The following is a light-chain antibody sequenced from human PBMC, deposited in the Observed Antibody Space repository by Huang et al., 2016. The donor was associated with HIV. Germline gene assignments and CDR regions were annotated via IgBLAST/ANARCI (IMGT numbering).Light chain of an antibody. Sequence: EIIMTQSPATLSVSPGERATLSCRASQSVNTNSAGYQQKPGQAPRLLIFGASKRATGIPARFSGSGSGTEFTLTISSLQSEDFAVYFCQQYDTPPTTFGPGTKVDI. J-gene: IGKJ3*01. V-gene: IGKV3-15*01. CDR3: QQYDTPPTT. CDR2: GAS. CDR1: QSVNTN.